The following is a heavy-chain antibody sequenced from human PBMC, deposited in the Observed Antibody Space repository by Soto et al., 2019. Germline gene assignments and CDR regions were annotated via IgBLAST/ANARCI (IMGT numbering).Heavy chain of an antibody. CDR3: AHRVLRAVFGLVTTTAIYFDF. Sequence: QITLNESGPTVVKPTETLTLTCTFSGFSLTTSGVGVGWVRQSPGKAPEWLAFIYWDDDKRYSTSLKSRLTLTKDTSQNPVVLTMANVDPADTATYYCAHRVLRAVFGLVTTTAIYFDFWGQGTPVVVSS. CDR2: IYWDDDK. D-gene: IGHD3-3*01. CDR1: GFSLTTSGVG. J-gene: IGHJ4*02. V-gene: IGHV2-5*02.